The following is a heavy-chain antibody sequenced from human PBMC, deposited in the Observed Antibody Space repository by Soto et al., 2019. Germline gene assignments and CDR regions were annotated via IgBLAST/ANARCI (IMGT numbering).Heavy chain of an antibody. CDR2: IYYSGST. J-gene: IGHJ3*02. V-gene: IGHV4-31*03. CDR3: ARGKIMVRGVNWSSDAFDI. Sequence: SETLSLTCTVSGGSISSGGYYWSWIRQHPGKGLEWIGYIYYSGSTYYNPSLKSRVTISVDTSKNQFSLKLSSVTAADTAVYYCARGKIMVRGVNWSSDAFDIWGQGTMVTVSS. CDR1: GGSISSGGYY. D-gene: IGHD3-10*01.